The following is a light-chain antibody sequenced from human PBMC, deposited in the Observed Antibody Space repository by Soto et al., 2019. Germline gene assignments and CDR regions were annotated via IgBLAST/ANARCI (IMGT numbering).Light chain of an antibody. V-gene: IGLV1-44*01. CDR1: SSNIGSNT. Sequence: QSALTQPPPASGTPGRRVVISCSGSSSNIGSNTVNWYQQLPGTAPKLLIYSNNHRPSGVPDRFSGSKSGTSASLAISGLQSDDEADYYCAAWDDSLNGYVFATGTKVTVL. J-gene: IGLJ1*01. CDR3: AAWDDSLNGYV. CDR2: SNN.